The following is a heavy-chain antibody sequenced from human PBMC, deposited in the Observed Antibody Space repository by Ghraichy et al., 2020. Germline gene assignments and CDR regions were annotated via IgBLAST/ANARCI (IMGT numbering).Heavy chain of an antibody. CDR2: ISYDGSNK. J-gene: IGHJ4*02. CDR1: GLTFSSYA. CDR3: ATDRRSSWLFDY. Sequence: SCAASGLTFSSYAMYWVRQAPGKGLEWVAVISYDGSNKYYADSVKGRFTISRDNSKNTLYLQMNSLIAEDTGVYYCATDRRSSWLFDYWGQGTFVTASS. V-gene: IGHV3-30*04. D-gene: IGHD6-13*01.